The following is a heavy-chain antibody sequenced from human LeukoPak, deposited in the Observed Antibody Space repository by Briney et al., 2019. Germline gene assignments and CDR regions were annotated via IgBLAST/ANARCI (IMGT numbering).Heavy chain of an antibody. CDR1: GFTFSSYA. CDR2: IRGSGGST. V-gene: IGHV3-23*01. J-gene: IGHJ4*02. D-gene: IGHD2-21*02. CDR3: ANGFTALKGYFDY. Sequence: GGSLRLSCAASGFTFSSYAMSWVRQAPGKGLEWVSAIRGSGGSTYYADSVKGRFTISRDNSKNTLYLQMNSLRAEDTAVYYCANGFTALKGYFDYWGQGTLVTVSS.